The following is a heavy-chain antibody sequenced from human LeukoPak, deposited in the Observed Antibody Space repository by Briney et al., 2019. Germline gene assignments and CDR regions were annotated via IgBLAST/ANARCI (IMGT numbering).Heavy chain of an antibody. D-gene: IGHD6-13*01. V-gene: IGHV3-30*18. J-gene: IGHJ6*04. CDR2: ISYDGSNK. CDR3: AKGGGYSSSWYPVESHYYGMDV. Sequence: GRSLRLSCAASGFTFSSYGMHWVRQAPGKGLEWVAVISYDGSNKYYADSVKGRFTISRDNSKNTLYLQMNSLRAEDTAVYYCAKGGGYSSSWYPVESHYYGMDVWGKGTTVTVSS. CDR1: GFTFSSYG.